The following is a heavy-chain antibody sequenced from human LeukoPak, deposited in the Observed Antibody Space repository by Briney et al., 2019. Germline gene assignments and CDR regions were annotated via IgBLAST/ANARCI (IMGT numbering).Heavy chain of an antibody. CDR3: AKDGVVRGLGPYYFDS. D-gene: IGHD3-10*01. CDR2: IKQDGSEK. V-gene: IGHV3-7*03. J-gene: IGHJ4*02. Sequence: GGSLRLSCAASGFTFSSDWMSWVRQTPGKGLEWVANIKQDGSEKNYLDSVKGRFTISRDISKNTVYLQMNSLKAEDTAVCYCAKDGVVRGLGPYYFDSWGQGSLVTVSS. CDR1: GFTFSSDW.